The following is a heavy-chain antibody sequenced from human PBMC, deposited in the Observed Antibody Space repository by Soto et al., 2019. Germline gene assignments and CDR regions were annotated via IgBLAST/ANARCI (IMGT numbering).Heavy chain of an antibody. CDR1: GFTFSSYA. V-gene: IGHV3-64D*06. CDR2: ISSNGGST. CDR3: VSQGIQLCLAFDY. D-gene: IGHD5-18*01. J-gene: IGHJ4*02. Sequence: PGGSLRLSCLASGFTFSSYAMHWVRQAPGKGLEYVSAISSNGGSTYYADSVKGRFTISRDNSKNTLYLQMSSLRAEDTAVYYCVSQGIQLCLAFDYWGQGTLVTVSS.